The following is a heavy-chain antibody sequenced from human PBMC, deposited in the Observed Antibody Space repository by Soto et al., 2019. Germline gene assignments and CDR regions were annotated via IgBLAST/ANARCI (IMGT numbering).Heavy chain of an antibody. CDR2: IYYSGST. D-gene: IGHD6-6*01. Sequence: SETLSLTCTVSGGSISSYYWSWIRQPPGKGLEWIGYIYYSGSTNYNPSLKSRVTISVDTSKNQFSLKLSSVTAADTAVYYCARDVISSSSRNRRNWFDPWGQGTLVTVSS. CDR1: GGSISSYY. V-gene: IGHV4-59*01. J-gene: IGHJ5*02. CDR3: ARDVISSSSRNRRNWFDP.